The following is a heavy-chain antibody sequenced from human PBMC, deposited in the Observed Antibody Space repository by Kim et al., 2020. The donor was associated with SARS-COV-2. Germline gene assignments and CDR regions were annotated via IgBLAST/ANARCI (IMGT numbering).Heavy chain of an antibody. CDR1: GFTFSSYG. D-gene: IGHD6-13*01. V-gene: IGHV3-33*01. Sequence: GGSLRLSCAASGFTFSSYGMHWVRQAPGKGLEWVAVIWYDGSNKYYADSVKGRFTISRDNSKNTLYLQMNSLRAEDTAVYYCARDHGVAAAGTGAYWGQGTLVTVSS. CDR2: IWYDGSNK. CDR3: ARDHGVAAAGTGAY. J-gene: IGHJ4*02.